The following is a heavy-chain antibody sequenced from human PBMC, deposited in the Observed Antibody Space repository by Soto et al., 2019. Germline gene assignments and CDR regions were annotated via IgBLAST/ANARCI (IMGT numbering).Heavy chain of an antibody. Sequence: PGGSLRLSCAASGFTFSSYGMHWVRRAPGKGLEWVALISYDGREKYYGDSVKGRFTISRDSSKNTLFLQMSSLRAEDTGLYFCAKEARGGILTGYPDYWGQGTLVTVSS. CDR1: GFTFSSYG. D-gene: IGHD3-9*01. CDR3: AKEARGGILTGYPDY. CDR2: ISYDGREK. V-gene: IGHV3-30*18. J-gene: IGHJ4*02.